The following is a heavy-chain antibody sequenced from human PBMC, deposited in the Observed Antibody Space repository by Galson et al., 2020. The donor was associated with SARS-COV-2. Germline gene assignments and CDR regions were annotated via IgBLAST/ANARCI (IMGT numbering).Heavy chain of an antibody. CDR1: CGSISSGGYY. CDR2: IYYSGST. J-gene: IGHJ5*02. V-gene: IGHV4-31*03. Sequence: ETSETLSLTCTVSCGSISSGGYYWSWIRQHPGKGLEWIGYIYYSGSTYYNPSLKSRVTISVDTSKNQFSLKLSSVTAADTAVYYCARIISVGIFGVVNWFDPWGQGTLVTVSS. CDR3: ARIISVGIFGVVNWFDP. D-gene: IGHD3-3*01.